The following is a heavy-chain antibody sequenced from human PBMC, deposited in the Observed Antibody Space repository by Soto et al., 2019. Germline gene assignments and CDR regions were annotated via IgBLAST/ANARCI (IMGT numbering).Heavy chain of an antibody. J-gene: IGHJ4*02. CDR3: ARHRSWRTSVYHY. V-gene: IGHV5-51*01. CDR2: IYPSDSDT. Sequence: PGESLKISCKASGYSFTSYWIGWVRQMPGKGLEWMGIIYPSDSDTRYSPSFQGQVTMSDDKSISTAYLQWSSLKASDTAMYYCARHRSWRTSVYHYWGQGTLVPVSS. CDR1: GYSFTSYW. D-gene: IGHD2-2*01.